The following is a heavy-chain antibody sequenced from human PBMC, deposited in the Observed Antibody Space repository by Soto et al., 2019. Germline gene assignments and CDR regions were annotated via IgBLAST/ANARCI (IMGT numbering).Heavy chain of an antibody. J-gene: IGHJ4*02. V-gene: IGHV3-21*01. CDR2: ISSSSSYI. D-gene: IGHD3-10*01. Sequence: EVQLVESGGGLVKPGGSLRLSCAASGFTFSSYSMNWVRQAPGKGLEWVSSISSSSSYIYYADSVKGRFTISRDNAKNSLYLQMNSLRAENTAVYYCARNLYYYGDYSGYWGQGTLVTVSS. CDR3: ARNLYYYGDYSGY. CDR1: GFTFSSYS.